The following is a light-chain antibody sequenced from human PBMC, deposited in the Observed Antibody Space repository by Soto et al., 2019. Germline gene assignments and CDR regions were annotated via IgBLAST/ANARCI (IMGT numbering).Light chain of an antibody. CDR3: TSYGGNNNLI. Sequence: QSALTQPPSASGSPGQSVTISCTGTSSDVGGYNYVSWYQQHPGKAPKDLIYDVSQRPSAFPDRFSGSKSGNTASLTVSGLQAEDEAAYYCTSYGGNNNLIFGGGTKLTVL. J-gene: IGLJ2*01. CDR2: DVS. V-gene: IGLV2-8*01. CDR1: SSDVGGYNY.